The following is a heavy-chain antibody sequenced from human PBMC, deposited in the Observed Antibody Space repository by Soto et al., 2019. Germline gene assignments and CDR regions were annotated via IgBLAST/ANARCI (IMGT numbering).Heavy chain of an antibody. CDR3: GRAGTTDYNWFDP. CDR2: INPNSGGT. D-gene: IGHD4-17*01. Sequence: VSVQVSFKASGSTFAGYYMPWLRQSPGQGLEWMGWINPNSGGTNYAQKFQGWVTMTRDKSISTAYMELSRLRSDDTAVYYCGRAGTTDYNWFDPWGQGTLVTVSS. CDR1: GSTFAGYY. V-gene: IGHV1-2*04. J-gene: IGHJ5*02.